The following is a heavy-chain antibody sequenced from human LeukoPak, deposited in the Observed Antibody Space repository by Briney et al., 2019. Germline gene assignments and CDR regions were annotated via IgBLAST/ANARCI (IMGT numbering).Heavy chain of an antibody. D-gene: IGHD3-16*01. CDR1: GFTFSSYS. J-gene: IGHJ4*02. Sequence: GGSLRLSCAASGFTFSSYSINWVRQAPGKGLEWVSYISSESDTIYYADSVKGRFTISRDNAKKSLYLQLNSLRAEDTAVYYCASGAVPPHWGQGTLVTVSS. CDR3: ASGAVPPH. V-gene: IGHV3-48*01. CDR2: ISSESDTI.